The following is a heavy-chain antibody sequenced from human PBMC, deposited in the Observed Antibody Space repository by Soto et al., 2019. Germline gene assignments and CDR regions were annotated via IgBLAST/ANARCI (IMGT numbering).Heavy chain of an antibody. Sequence: QVQLVESGGGVVQPGRSLRLSCAAYGFTFSSYGMHWVRQAPGKGLEWVAVISYDGSNKYYADSVKGRFTISRENSKNKLYLQMNSLRAEDTAVYYCAKAPYYYDSSGLLWGQGTMVTVSS. D-gene: IGHD3-22*01. J-gene: IGHJ3*01. CDR2: ISYDGSNK. CDR3: AKAPYYYDSSGLL. CDR1: GFTFSSYG. V-gene: IGHV3-30*18.